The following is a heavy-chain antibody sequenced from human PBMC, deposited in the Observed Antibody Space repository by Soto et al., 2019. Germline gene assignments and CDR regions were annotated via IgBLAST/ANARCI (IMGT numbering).Heavy chain of an antibody. D-gene: IGHD4-17*01. V-gene: IGHV3-21*01. CDR2: ISSSSSYI. CDR1: GFTFSSYS. Sequence: GGSLRLSCAASGFTFSSYSMNWVRQAPGKGLEWVSSISSSSSYIYYADSVKGRFTISRDNAKNSLYLQMNSLRAEDTAVYYCASLLTSYGDYHLGHWGQGTTVTVSS. CDR3: ASLLTSYGDYHLGH. J-gene: IGHJ6*02.